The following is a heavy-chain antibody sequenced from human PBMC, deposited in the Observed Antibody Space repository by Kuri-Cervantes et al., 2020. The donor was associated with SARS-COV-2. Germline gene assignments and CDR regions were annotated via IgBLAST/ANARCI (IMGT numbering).Heavy chain of an antibody. CDR2: INPDGSYT. J-gene: IGHJ4*02. CDR1: GFTFSDCD. D-gene: IGHD1-1*01. CDR3: VRDGDHWNFDY. Sequence: GGSLRLSCAASGFTFSDCDMSWVRQAPGKGLVWVSRINPDGSYTNNADSVKGRFTLSRDNAKNMLFLQMNSLRAEDTAVYYCVRDGDHWNFDYWGQGTLVTVSS. V-gene: IGHV3-74*01.